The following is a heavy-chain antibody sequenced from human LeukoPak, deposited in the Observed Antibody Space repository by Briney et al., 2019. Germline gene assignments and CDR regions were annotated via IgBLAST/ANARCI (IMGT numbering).Heavy chain of an antibody. CDR2: MNPNSGNT. V-gene: IGHV1-8*01. J-gene: IGHJ3*01. Sequence: ASVKVSCKASGYTFTSYDINWVRQATGQGLEWMGWMNPNSGNTGYAQKFQGRVTMTRNTSVSTAYMELSSLRSEDTAVYYCARASGYSYDNAFDLWGQGTVVTVSS. CDR3: ARASGYSYDNAFDL. D-gene: IGHD5-18*01. CDR1: GYTFTSYD.